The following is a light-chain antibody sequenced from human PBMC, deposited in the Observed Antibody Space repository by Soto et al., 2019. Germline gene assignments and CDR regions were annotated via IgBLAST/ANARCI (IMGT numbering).Light chain of an antibody. J-gene: IGLJ1*01. Sequence: QSALTQPASVSGSPGQSITISCTGTASDVGSYNLVSWYQQHPDKAPRLIIYEVYRRPSGVSHRFSGSKSASTASLTISGLQAEDEADYYCCSYAGGSTFVFGSWTKRTVL. CDR2: EVY. V-gene: IGLV2-23*02. CDR1: ASDVGSYNL. CDR3: CSYAGGSTFV.